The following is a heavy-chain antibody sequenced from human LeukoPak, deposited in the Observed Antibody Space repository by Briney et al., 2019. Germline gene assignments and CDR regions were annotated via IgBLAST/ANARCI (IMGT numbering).Heavy chain of an antibody. CDR2: ISAYNGNT. D-gene: IGHD6-19*01. CDR3: ARDLGIAVAGTYAGKYEYYYYGMDV. CDR1: GYTFTSYA. V-gene: IGHV1-18*01. Sequence: ASVKVSCKASGYTFTSYAMHWVRQAPGQRLEWMGWISAYNGNTNYAQKLQGRVTMTTDTSTSTAYMELRSLRSDDTAVYYCARDLGIAVAGTYAGKYEYYYYGMDVWGQGTTVTVSS. J-gene: IGHJ6*02.